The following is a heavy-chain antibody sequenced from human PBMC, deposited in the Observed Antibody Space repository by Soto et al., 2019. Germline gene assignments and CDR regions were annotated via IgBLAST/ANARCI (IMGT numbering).Heavy chain of an antibody. CDR1: GFTFSSYA. V-gene: IGHV3-30-3*01. CDR2: ISYDGSNK. J-gene: IGHJ6*02. CDR3: ARVMVRGVIADRYYYGMDV. Sequence: PGGSLRLSCAASGFTFSSYAMHWVRQAPGKGLEWVAVISYDGSNKYYADSVKGRFTISRDNSKNTLYLQMNSLRAEDTAVYYCARVMVRGVIADRYYYGMDVWGQGTTVTVS. D-gene: IGHD3-10*01.